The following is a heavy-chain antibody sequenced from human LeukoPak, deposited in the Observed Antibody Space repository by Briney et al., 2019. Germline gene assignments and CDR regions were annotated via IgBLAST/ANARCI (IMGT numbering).Heavy chain of an antibody. V-gene: IGHV4-4*07. CDR3: ARDGVVPAAMKRTFDY. CDR2: IYSSGNS. D-gene: IGHD2-2*01. Sequence: SETLSLTCTVSGGSINSHYYWNWFRQPAGKGLEWIGRIYSSGNSYYNASLQSRVTMSVDTSKNQFSLKLSSVTAADTAVYYCARDGVVPAAMKRTFDYWGQGTLVTVSS. CDR1: GGSINSHYY. J-gene: IGHJ4*02.